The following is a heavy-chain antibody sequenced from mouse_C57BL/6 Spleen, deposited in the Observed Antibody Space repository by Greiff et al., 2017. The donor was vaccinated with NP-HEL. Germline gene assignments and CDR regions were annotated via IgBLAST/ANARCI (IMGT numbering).Heavy chain of an antibody. CDR2: INPSSGYT. J-gene: IGHJ1*03. D-gene: IGHD2-2*01. CDR3: ARSGYGYDWYFDV. V-gene: IGHV1-4*01. CDR1: GYTFTSYT. Sequence: VQLQQSGAELARPGASVKMSCKASGYTFTSYTMHWVKQRPGQGLEWIGYINPSSGYTKYNQKFKDKATLTADKSSSKAYMQLSSLTSEDSAVYYCARSGYGYDWYFDVWGTGTTVTVSS.